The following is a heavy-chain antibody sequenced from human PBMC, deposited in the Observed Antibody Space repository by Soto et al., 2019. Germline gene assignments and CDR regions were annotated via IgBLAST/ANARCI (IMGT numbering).Heavy chain of an antibody. Sequence: GGSLRLSCAASGFTFSSYAMSWVRQAPGKGLEWVSAISGSGGSTYYADSVKGRFNISRDNSKNTLYLQMNSLRAEDTAVYYCAKGGGSYYDILTGYYADIWGQGTMVTVSS. CDR3: AKGGGSYYDILTGYYADI. CDR2: ISGSGGST. J-gene: IGHJ3*02. D-gene: IGHD3-9*01. CDR1: GFTFSSYA. V-gene: IGHV3-23*01.